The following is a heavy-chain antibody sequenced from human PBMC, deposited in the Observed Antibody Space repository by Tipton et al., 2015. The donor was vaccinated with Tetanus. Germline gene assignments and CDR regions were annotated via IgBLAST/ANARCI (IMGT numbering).Heavy chain of an antibody. CDR1: GFTFSSYG. V-gene: IGHV3-30*03. CDR2: ISYDGSNK. D-gene: IGHD2/OR15-2a*01. Sequence: SLRLSCAASGFTFSSYGMHWVRQAPGKGLEWVAVISYDGSNKYYADSVKGRFTISRDNPKNTLYLQMNSLRAEDTAVYYCARDDDPIGNGLDVWGQGTTVTVSS. J-gene: IGHJ6*02. CDR3: ARDDDPIGNGLDV.